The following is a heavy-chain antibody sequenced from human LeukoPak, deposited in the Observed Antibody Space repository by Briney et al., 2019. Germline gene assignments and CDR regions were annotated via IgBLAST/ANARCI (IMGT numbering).Heavy chain of an antibody. CDR3: ARDYGDSGDY. CDR1: GGSISSSSFY. Sequence: SETLSLTCSVSGGSISSSSFYWGWIRQPPGKGLEWIGSISYTGSTYYNPSLKSRVTISVDTSKNQFSLKLSSVTAADTAVYYCARDYGDSGDYWGQGTLVTVSS. V-gene: IGHV4-39*02. D-gene: IGHD4-17*01. CDR2: ISYTGST. J-gene: IGHJ4*02.